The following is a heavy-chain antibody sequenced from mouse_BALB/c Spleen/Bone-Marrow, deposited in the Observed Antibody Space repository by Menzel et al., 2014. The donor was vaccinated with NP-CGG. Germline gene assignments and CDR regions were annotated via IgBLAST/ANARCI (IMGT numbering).Heavy chain of an antibody. Sequence: GNSGHRCGSRKPSCAAYESTFSSYGMSWVRQTPDKRLELVSSINSNGGSTYHPDSVKGRFTISRDNAKNTLSLQMSSLKSEDTAMYYCARGNYGNYVDYFDYWGQGTTTTISS. CDR1: ESTFSSYG. CDR2: INSNGGST. D-gene: IGHD2-1*01. J-gene: IGHJ2*01. V-gene: IGHV5-6-3*01. CDR3: ARGNYGNYVDYFDY.